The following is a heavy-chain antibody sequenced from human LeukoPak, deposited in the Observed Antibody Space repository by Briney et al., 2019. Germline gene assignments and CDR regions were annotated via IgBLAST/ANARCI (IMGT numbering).Heavy chain of an antibody. CDR1: GGSFSGYY. J-gene: IGHJ4*02. V-gene: IGHV4-34*01. D-gene: IGHD6-19*01. Sequence: SETLSLTCAVYGGSFSGYYWSWLRQPPGKGLEWIGEINHSGSTNYNPSLKSRVTISVDRSKNRFSLNLSSVTAADTAMYYCARHAWQWLPFEHWGQGTLVTVSS. CDR3: ARHAWQWLPFEH. CDR2: INHSGST.